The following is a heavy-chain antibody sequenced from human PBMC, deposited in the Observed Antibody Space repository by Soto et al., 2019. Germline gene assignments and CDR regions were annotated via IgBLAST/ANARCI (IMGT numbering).Heavy chain of an antibody. CDR2: IYYSGST. Sequence: QLQLQESGPGLVKPSETLSLTCTVSGGSISSSSYYWGWIRKPPGKGLEWIGSIYYSGSTYYNPSLKSRVTISVDTSKNQFSLKLSSVTAADTAVYYCARHQVRIAARPSWFDPWGQGTLVTVSS. CDR3: ARHQVRIAARPSWFDP. V-gene: IGHV4-39*01. D-gene: IGHD6-6*01. CDR1: GGSISSSSYY. J-gene: IGHJ5*02.